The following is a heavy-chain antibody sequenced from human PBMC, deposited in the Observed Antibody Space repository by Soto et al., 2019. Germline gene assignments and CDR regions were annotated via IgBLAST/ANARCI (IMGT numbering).Heavy chain of an antibody. D-gene: IGHD5-12*01. CDR2: IIPIFGTV. CDR1: GGTFSNYP. J-gene: IGHJ2*01. Sequence: QVQLVQAGGEVKKPGSSVKVSYKASGGTFSNYPISWVRQAPGQGLEWMGGIIPIFGTVNYAQKFQGRVTITADESTSTAYMELSSLRSEDTAVYYCARGNHRWLQLWYFDLWGRGTLVTVSS. V-gene: IGHV1-69*12. CDR3: ARGNHRWLQLWYFDL.